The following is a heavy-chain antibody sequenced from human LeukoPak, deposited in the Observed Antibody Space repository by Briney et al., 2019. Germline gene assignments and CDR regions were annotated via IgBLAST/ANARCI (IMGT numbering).Heavy chain of an antibody. Sequence: SETLSLTCTVSGGSISSTTYYWGWIRQPPGKGLEWIGSIYSSGSTYYNPSLNSRVTISVDTSMNQFSLKLSSVTAADTAVYYCARDYSNYFDYWGQGTLVTVSS. V-gene: IGHV4-39*02. D-gene: IGHD4-11*01. CDR3: ARDYSNYFDY. CDR1: GGSISSTTYY. J-gene: IGHJ4*02. CDR2: IYSSGST.